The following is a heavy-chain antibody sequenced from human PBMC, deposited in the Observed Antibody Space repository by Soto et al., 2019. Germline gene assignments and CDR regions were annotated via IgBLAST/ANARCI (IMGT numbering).Heavy chain of an antibody. J-gene: IGHJ5*02. CDR3: ARHGVVVPAAMNWFDP. CDR2: IYYSGST. CDR1: GGSIRSSSYY. Sequence: SEPLSLTCTVAGGSIRSSSYYWGRIRQPPGKGLEWIGSIYYSGSTYYNPSLKSRVTISVDTSKNQFSLKLSSVTAADTAVYYCARHGVVVPAAMNWFDPWGQGTLVTVSS. D-gene: IGHD2-2*01. V-gene: IGHV4-39*01.